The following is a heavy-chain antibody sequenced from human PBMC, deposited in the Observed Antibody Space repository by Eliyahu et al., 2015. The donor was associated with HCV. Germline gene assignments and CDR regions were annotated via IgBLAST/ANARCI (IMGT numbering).Heavy chain of an antibody. V-gene: IGHV3-30*03. J-gene: IGHJ4*02. CDR3: ARDPSLNDGDQYYFDY. CDR1: GFXFSXYG. CDR2: ISYDGNNK. Sequence: QVQLVESGGGVVQPGRSLRLSCAASGFXFSXYGMHWVRQAPVKGLEWMAFISYDGNNKYYSDSVKGRFIISRDNSRNTLYLQMNSLRPEDTAVFYCARDPSLNDGDQYYFDYWGQGTLVTVSS. D-gene: IGHD4-17*01.